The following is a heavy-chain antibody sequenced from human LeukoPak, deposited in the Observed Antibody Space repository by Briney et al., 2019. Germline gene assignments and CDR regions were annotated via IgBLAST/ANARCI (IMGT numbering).Heavy chain of an antibody. J-gene: IGHJ5*02. D-gene: IGHD5-24*01. V-gene: IGHV3-74*01. Sequence: AGGSLRLSCAASGFTFSSHCIHWVRQPPGKGLVWVTRIQSYGSTTKYADSVKGRFTLSKDNSKKTVYLQMNSLRVEDTAIYYCAKDLHYNDGRREFDPWGQGTLVTVSS. CDR1: GFTFSSHC. CDR3: AKDLHYNDGRREFDP. CDR2: IQSYGSTT.